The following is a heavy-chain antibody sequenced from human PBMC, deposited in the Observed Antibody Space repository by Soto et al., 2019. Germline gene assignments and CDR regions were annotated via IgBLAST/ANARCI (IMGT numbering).Heavy chain of an antibody. CDR2: VHSSGIT. J-gene: IGHJ5*02. Sequence: PSETLSLTCTVSGGSVSNDNFYWSWIRQPPGKGLEWIGYVHSSGITNDNPSLKRRVTISVDTSRNQFSLRLSSVTAADTAVYYCARGLTMGQLPSHFDHWGQGTLVTVSS. CDR3: ARGLTMGQLPSHFDH. D-gene: IGHD3-16*01. CDR1: GGSVSNDNFY. V-gene: IGHV4-61*01.